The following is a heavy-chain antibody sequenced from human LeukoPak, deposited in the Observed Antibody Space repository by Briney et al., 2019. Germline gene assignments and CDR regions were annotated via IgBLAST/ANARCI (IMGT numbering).Heavy chain of an antibody. CDR1: GYSFTSYW. D-gene: IGHD2-15*01. V-gene: IGHV5-10-1*01. J-gene: IGHJ6*04. CDR2: IDPSDSYT. CDR3: ARDYCSGGSCYSYYYYGMDV. Sequence: GESLKISCKGSGYSFTSYWISWVRQMPGKGLEWRGRIDPSDSYTNYSPSFQGHVTISADKSISTAYLQWSSLKASDTAMYYCARDYCSGGSCYSYYYYGMDVWGKGTTVTVSS.